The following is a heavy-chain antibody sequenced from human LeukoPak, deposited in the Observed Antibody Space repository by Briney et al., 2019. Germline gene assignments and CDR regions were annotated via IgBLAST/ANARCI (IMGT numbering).Heavy chain of an antibody. D-gene: IGHD3-22*01. V-gene: IGHV3-23*01. Sequence: AGGSLRLSCAASGFIFSSYATSWVRQAPGKGLEWVSVIGGSGTSTYYADSVKGRFTISRDNSKNMLYLQMYSLRVKDTAIYYCAKVSVVAGRNAFDIWGQGTMVTVSS. CDR3: AKVSVVAGRNAFDI. CDR2: IGGSGTST. CDR1: GFIFSSYA. J-gene: IGHJ3*02.